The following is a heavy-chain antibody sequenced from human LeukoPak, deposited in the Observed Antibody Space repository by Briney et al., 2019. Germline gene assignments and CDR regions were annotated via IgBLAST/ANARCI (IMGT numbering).Heavy chain of an antibody. Sequence: GGSLRLSCAASGFTFSNYWMRWVRQAPGKGLVWVATINQDGSEKYYLDSVKGRFSISRDNAKNSLYLQITGLRAEDSALYYCARGSSSSGFDYWGQGTLVTVSS. D-gene: IGHD6-6*01. CDR2: INQDGSEK. J-gene: IGHJ4*02. V-gene: IGHV3-7*01. CDR3: ARGSSSSGFDY. CDR1: GFTFSNYW.